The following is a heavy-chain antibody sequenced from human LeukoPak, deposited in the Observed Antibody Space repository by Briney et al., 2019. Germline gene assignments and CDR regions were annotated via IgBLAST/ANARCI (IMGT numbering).Heavy chain of an antibody. J-gene: IGHJ4*02. V-gene: IGHV4-4*09. Sequence: PSETLSLTCTVSGGSISGYYWSWIRQPPGKGLEWIGYIYSSEITNYNPSLKSRVMISVDTSKSQFSLKLSSVTAADTAVYFCARYSSGWSYYFDYWGWGTLVTVSS. CDR2: IYSSEIT. D-gene: IGHD6-19*01. CDR1: GGSISGYY. CDR3: ARYSSGWSYYFDY.